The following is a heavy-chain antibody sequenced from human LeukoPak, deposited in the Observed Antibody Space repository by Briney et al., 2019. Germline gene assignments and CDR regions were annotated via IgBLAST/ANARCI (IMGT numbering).Heavy chain of an antibody. D-gene: IGHD1-26*01. CDR3: ARAMGATYAFDI. CDR1: GYTFTGYY. Sequence: ASVKVSCKASGYTFTGYYMHWVRQAPGQGLEWMGWINPNRGGTNYAQKFQGRVTMTRDTSISTAYMELSRLRSDDTAVYYCARAMGATYAFDIWGQGTMVTVSS. CDR2: INPNRGGT. V-gene: IGHV1-2*02. J-gene: IGHJ3*02.